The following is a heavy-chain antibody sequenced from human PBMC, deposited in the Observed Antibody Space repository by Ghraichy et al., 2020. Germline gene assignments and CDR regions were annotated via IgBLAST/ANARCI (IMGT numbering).Heavy chain of an antibody. CDR1: GFTFSSHW. D-gene: IGHD1-26*01. Sequence: ETLSLTCAASGFTFSSHWMHWVRQAPGKGLVWVSRINSDGSYTSSADSVKGRFTISRDNAKNTLFLQLNSLRVEDTAVYYCARDGRENAFDIWGQGTMVTVSS. CDR2: INSDGSYT. V-gene: IGHV3-74*01. CDR3: ARDGRENAFDI. J-gene: IGHJ3*02.